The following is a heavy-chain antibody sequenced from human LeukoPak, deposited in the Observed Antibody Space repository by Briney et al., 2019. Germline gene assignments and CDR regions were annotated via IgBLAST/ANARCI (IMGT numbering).Heavy chain of an antibody. V-gene: IGHV4-4*02. CDR3: ARQVGSYSPAY. D-gene: IGHD1-26*01. CDR2: IYHSGSA. Sequence: KPSGTLSLTCDVSGGSISSNNWWNWLRQPPGKGLEWIGEIYHSGSANYNASLKSRVTISVDKSKNQFSLRLTSVTAADTAVYYCARQVGSYSPAYWGQGTLVTVSS. J-gene: IGHJ4*02. CDR1: GGSISSNNW.